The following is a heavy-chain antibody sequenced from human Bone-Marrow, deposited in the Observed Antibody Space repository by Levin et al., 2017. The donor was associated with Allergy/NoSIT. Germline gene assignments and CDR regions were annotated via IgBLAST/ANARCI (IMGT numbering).Heavy chain of an antibody. CDR2: IYPSDSDS. D-gene: IGHD3-3*01. CDR1: GYNFYTFW. V-gene: IGHV5-51*01. CDR3: ARLRPDDYDYWSGYYGTSLFDY. J-gene: IGHJ4*02. Sequence: KVSCKVSGYNFYTFWIGWVRQKPGKGLEWMGIIYPSDSDSRYNPSFQGHVTFSVDKATSTAYLRLNSLTTSDSAMYFCARLRPDDYDYWSGYYGTSLFDYWGQGTQVTVSS.